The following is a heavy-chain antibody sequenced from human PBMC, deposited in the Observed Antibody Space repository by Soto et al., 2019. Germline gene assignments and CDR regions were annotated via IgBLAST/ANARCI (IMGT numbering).Heavy chain of an antibody. V-gene: IGHV5-51*01. CDR2: IYPGDSDT. D-gene: IGHD2-21*02. Sequence: GESLKISCKGSGYSFTSYWIGWVRQMPGKGLEWMGIIYPGDSDTRYSPSFQGQVTISADKSISTAYLQWSSLKASDTAMYYCASHTTYCGGDCHREAFDIWGQGTMVTVSS. CDR3: ASHTTYCGGDCHREAFDI. J-gene: IGHJ3*02. CDR1: GYSFTSYW.